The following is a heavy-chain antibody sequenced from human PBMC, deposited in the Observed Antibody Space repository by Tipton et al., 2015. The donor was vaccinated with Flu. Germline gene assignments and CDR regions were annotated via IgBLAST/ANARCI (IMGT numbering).Heavy chain of an antibody. Sequence: SLRLSCAASGFTFSSYWMSWVRQAPGKGLEWVSGISWNSGSIGYADSVKGRFTISRDNAKNSLYLQMNSLRAEDTALYYCAKDRADQLLVSTGGMDVWGKGTTVTVSS. J-gene: IGHJ6*04. CDR2: ISWNSGSI. CDR1: GFTFSSYW. V-gene: IGHV3-9*01. D-gene: IGHD2-2*01. CDR3: AKDRADQLLVSTGGMDV.